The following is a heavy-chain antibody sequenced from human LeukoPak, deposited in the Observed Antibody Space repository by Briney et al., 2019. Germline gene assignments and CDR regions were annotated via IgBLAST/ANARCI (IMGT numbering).Heavy chain of an antibody. CDR2: IYTSGTT. CDR1: GASISSYT. Sequence: PSETLSLTCTVSGASISSYTWSWIWQSAGKGLEWIGRIYTSGTTEYNPSVKSRVTMSVDTSKNQFSLHLSSVTAADTALYYCARDLQGGYFDYWGQGTLVTVSS. CDR3: ARDLQGGYFDY. D-gene: IGHD5-24*01. J-gene: IGHJ4*02. V-gene: IGHV4-4*07.